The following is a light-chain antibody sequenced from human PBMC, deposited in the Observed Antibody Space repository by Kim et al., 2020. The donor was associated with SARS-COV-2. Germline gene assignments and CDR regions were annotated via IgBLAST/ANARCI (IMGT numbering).Light chain of an antibody. CDR2: LNSDGSH. Sequence: QLVLTQSPSASASLGASVKLTCTLSSGHSSYAIAWHQQQPEKGPRYLMKLNSDGSHSKGDGIPDRFSGSSSGAERYLTISSLQSEDEADYYCQTWGTRILLLFGGGTQVTVL. J-gene: IGLJ3*02. CDR3: QTWGTRILLL. V-gene: IGLV4-69*01. CDR1: SGHSSYA.